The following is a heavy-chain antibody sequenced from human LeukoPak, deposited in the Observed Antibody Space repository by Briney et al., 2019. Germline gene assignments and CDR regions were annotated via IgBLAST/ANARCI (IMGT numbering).Heavy chain of an antibody. J-gene: IGHJ2*01. Sequence: SETLSLTCTVSGVSISSYYWSWLRQPPGQGLEWIGNISPSGSTNYNPSLKSRVTISVDTSKRHISLRLSSVTAADTAVYYCATDYGGNSDWYFDLWGRGTLVTVSS. CDR3: ATDYGGNSDWYFDL. V-gene: IGHV4-4*08. D-gene: IGHD4-23*01. CDR2: ISPSGST. CDR1: GVSISSYY.